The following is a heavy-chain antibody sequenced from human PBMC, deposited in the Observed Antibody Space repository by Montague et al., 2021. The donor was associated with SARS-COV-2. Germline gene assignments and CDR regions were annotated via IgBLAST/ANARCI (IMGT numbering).Heavy chain of an antibody. D-gene: IGHD1-26*01. V-gene: IGHV4-39*01. CDR2: NYYSGST. CDR1: GGSISCSSYS. J-gene: IGHJ6*02. CDR3: ARLWDRVYHYYGMDV. Sequence: SETLSLTCTVSGGSISCSSYSWGWIPPRPGKGLEWIVSNYYSGSTNYSPSLQSRVTISVDTSNNQFSLKLSSVTAADTAVYYCARLWDRVYHYYGMDVWGQGTTVTVSS.